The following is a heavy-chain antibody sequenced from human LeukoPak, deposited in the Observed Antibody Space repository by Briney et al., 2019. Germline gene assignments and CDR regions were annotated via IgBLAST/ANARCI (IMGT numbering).Heavy chain of an antibody. CDR2: ISSSSSTI. V-gene: IGHV3-48*01. CDR1: GFTFSSYS. Sequence: QAGGSLRLSCAASGFTFSSYSMNWVRQAPGKGLEWVSYISSSSSTIYYADSVKGRFTISRDNAKNSLYLQMNSLRAEDTAVYYCARDGGYYLVKDAFDIWGQGTMVTVSS. D-gene: IGHD3-22*01. CDR3: ARDGGYYLVKDAFDI. J-gene: IGHJ3*02.